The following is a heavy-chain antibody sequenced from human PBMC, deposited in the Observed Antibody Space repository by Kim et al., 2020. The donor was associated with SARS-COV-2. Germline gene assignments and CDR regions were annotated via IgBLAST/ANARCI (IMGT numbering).Heavy chain of an antibody. CDR3: ARHRIFGVVLYYYYGMDV. D-gene: IGHD3-3*01. CDR1: GYSFTSYW. Sequence: GESLKISCKGSGYSFTSYWISWVRQMPGKGLEWMGRIDPSDSYTNYSPSFQGHVTISADKSISTAYLQWSSLKASDTAMYYCARHRIFGVVLYYYYGMDVWGQGTTVTVSS. V-gene: IGHV5-10-1*01. CDR2: IDPSDSYT. J-gene: IGHJ6*02.